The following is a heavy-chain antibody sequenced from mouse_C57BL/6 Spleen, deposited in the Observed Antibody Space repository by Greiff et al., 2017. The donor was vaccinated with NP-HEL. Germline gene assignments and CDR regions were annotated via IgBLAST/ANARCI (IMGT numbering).Heavy chain of an antibody. J-gene: IGHJ1*03. CDR1: GYTFTSYW. CDR2: IDPSDSYT. CDR3: APAHYYGSSYWYFDG. Sequence: QVQLQQPGAELVMPGASVKLSCKASGYTFTSYWMHWVKQRPGQGLEWIGEIDPSDSYTNYNQKFKGKSTLTVDKSSSTAYMQLSSLTSEDSAVYYCAPAHYYGSSYWYFDGWGTGTTVTVSS. V-gene: IGHV1-69*01. D-gene: IGHD1-1*01.